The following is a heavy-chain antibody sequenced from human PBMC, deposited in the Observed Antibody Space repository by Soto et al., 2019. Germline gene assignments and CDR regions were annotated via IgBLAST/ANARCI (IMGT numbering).Heavy chain of an antibody. CDR3: AKDMSNEGSSSLAYYYYYGMDV. Sequence: PGGSLRLSCAASGFTFDDYTMHWVRQAPGKGLEWVSLISWDGGSTYYADSVKGRFTISRDNSKNSLYLQMNSLRTEDTALYYCAKDMSNEGSSSLAYYYYYGMDVWGQGTTVTVSS. CDR2: ISWDGGST. D-gene: IGHD6-6*01. CDR1: GFTFDDYT. V-gene: IGHV3-43*01. J-gene: IGHJ6*02.